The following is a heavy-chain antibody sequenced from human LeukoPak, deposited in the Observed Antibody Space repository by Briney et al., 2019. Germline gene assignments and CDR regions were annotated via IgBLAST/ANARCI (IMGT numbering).Heavy chain of an antibody. CDR2: FDPEDGET. J-gene: IGHJ6*02. D-gene: IGHD3-9*01. Sequence: GASVKVSCKVSGYTLTELSMHWVRQAPGKGLEWMGAFDPEDGETIYAQKFQGRVTMTEDTSTDTAYMELSSLRSEDTAVYYCAFQYQRYFDFSYYYGMDVWGQGTTVTVSS. CDR1: GYTLTELS. V-gene: IGHV1-24*01. CDR3: AFQYQRYFDFSYYYGMDV.